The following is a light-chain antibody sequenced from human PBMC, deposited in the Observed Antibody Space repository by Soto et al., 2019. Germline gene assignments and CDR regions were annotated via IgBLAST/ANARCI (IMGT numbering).Light chain of an antibody. CDR3: TSYASGSSHVV. V-gene: IGLV2-14*01. J-gene: IGLJ2*01. CDR1: SSDIGGYDY. CDR2: DVN. Sequence: QSVLTQPASVSGSPGQSITLSCTGTSSDIGGYDYVSWYQRHPGKAPKLIIYDVNNRPSGVSNRFSGSKSGNTASLTISGLQAEDEADHYCTSYASGSSHVVFGGGTKVTVL.